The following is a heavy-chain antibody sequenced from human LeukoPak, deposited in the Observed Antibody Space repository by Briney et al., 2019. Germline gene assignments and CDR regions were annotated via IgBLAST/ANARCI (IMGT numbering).Heavy chain of an antibody. J-gene: IGHJ5*02. Sequence: GGSLRLSCAASGFTFSSYWMSWVRQAPGKGLEWVANIKQDGSEKYYVDSVKGRFTISRDNAKNSLYLQMNSLRAEDTAVYYWARARVAAAISWFDPWGQGTLVTVSS. CDR1: GFTFSSYW. CDR3: ARARVAAAISWFDP. V-gene: IGHV3-7*04. D-gene: IGHD2-15*01. CDR2: IKQDGSEK.